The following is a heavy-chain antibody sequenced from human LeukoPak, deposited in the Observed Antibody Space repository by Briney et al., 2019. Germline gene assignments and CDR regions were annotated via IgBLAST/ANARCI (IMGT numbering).Heavy chain of an antibody. Sequence: PGGSLRLSCAASGFTFSSYWMSWVRQAPGKGLEWVGNIKQDGSEKYYVDSVEGRFTISRDNAKNSLYLQMNSLRVEDTAVYYCARVWSGSYYALGYFDYWGQGTLVTVSS. D-gene: IGHD1-26*01. CDR1: GFTFSSYW. CDR3: ARVWSGSYYALGYFDY. CDR2: IKQDGSEK. J-gene: IGHJ4*02. V-gene: IGHV3-7*01.